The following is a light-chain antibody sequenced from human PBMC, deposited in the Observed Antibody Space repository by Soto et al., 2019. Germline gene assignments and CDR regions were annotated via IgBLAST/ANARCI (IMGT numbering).Light chain of an antibody. Sequence: IVLTQSPGTLFLSLGERATLSCRASQSVGNHLAWYQQRPGQAPRLLVYDSWNRATGIPARFSGSGSGTDFTLIISSLEPEDSAVYYCQHRDEWPPGATFGGGTKV. CDR1: QSVGNH. CDR2: DSW. J-gene: IGKJ4*01. CDR3: QHRDEWPPGAT. V-gene: IGKV3-11*01.